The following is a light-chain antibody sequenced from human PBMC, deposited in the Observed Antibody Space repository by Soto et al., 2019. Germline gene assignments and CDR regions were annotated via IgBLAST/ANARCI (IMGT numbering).Light chain of an antibody. J-gene: IGKJ5*01. CDR2: AAS. Sequence: AIQMTQSPSSLSASVGDRVTITCRASQGIRNDLGWYQQKPGKAPKLLIYAASSLQSGVPSRFSGSESGTDFTLTISSLQPEDFAVYYCQQCSNWPPFTFGQGTRLEI. CDR1: QGIRND. CDR3: QQCSNWPPFT. V-gene: IGKV1-6*01.